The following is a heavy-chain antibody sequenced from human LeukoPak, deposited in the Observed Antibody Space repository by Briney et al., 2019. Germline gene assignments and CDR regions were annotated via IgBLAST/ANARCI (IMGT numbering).Heavy chain of an antibody. D-gene: IGHD3-16*02. CDR2: INQSGSI. V-gene: IGHV4-34*01. J-gene: IGHJ5*02. CDR3: ARVDVITFGAVIVQRRKWFDP. Sequence: SETLSLTCAVYGGSFSGYYGTWIRQPPGKGLEWIGEINQSGSINYNPSLKSRVTMSVDTSKNQFSLKLTSVTATDTAVYYCARVDVITFGAVIVQRRKWFDPWGQGTLVTVSS. CDR1: GGSFSGYY.